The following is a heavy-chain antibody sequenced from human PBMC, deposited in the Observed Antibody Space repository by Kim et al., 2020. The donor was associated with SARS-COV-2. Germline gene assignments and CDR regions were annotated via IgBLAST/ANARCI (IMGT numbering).Heavy chain of an antibody. V-gene: IGHV4-31*02. J-gene: IGHJ4*02. D-gene: IGHD6-13*01. Sequence: PTLKSRATITVDTPKNQFSLKLSSVTAADTSVYYCARALKQQLVLLHFDYWGQGTLVTVSS. CDR3: ARALKQQLVLLHFDY.